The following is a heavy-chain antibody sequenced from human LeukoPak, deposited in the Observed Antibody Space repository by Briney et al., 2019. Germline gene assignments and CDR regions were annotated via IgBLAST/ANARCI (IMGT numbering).Heavy chain of an antibody. D-gene: IGHD3-3*01. CDR3: ARSLSPYYDVTSAYWVLAY. J-gene: IGHJ4*02. V-gene: IGHV4-34*01. CDR2: INKSGDT. Sequence: SETLSLTCAVSGESFSGYYWSWLRQPPGMGLEWIGEINKSGDTNFNPSFESRVTMSVDASRKQFSLRVKSVTAADGAVYFCARSLSPYYDVTSAYWVLAYWGQGSLVTIAS. CDR1: GESFSGYY.